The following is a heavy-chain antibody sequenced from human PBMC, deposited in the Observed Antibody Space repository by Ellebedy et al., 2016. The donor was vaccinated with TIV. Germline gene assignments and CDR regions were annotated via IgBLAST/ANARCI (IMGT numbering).Heavy chain of an antibody. V-gene: IGHV3-23*01. CDR1: GGSISNSDYY. J-gene: IGHJ4*01. D-gene: IGHD2-21*02. CDR3: PKGQRVVTAPFDY. CDR2: VSGSGGTT. Sequence: PSETLSLTCTVSGGSISNSDYYWDWIRRPPGKGLEWVSAVSGSGGTTYYADSVKGRFTISRDNSKNTLYLQMNSLRAEDTAVYYCPKGQRVVTAPFDYWGHGTLVTVSS.